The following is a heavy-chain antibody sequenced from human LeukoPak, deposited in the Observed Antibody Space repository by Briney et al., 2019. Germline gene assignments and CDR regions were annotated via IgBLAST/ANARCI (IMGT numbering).Heavy chain of an antibody. V-gene: IGHV4-39*01. Sequence: KPSETLSLTCTVSGGSISSGGYYWGWIRQPPGKGLEWIGSIYYSGSTYYNPSLKSRVTISVDTSKNQFSLKLSSVTAADTAVYYCARLSYYYGSGTHYWGQGTLVTVSS. J-gene: IGHJ4*02. CDR3: ARLSYYYGSGTHY. CDR2: IYYSGST. CDR1: GGSISSGGYY. D-gene: IGHD3-10*01.